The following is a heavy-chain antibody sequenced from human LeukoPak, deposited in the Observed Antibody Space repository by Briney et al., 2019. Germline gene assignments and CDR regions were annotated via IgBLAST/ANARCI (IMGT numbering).Heavy chain of an antibody. CDR2: IYYSGST. CDR3: ARHYEDYYGSGSYQTPFDY. CDR1: GGSISSGAYY. J-gene: IGHJ4*02. V-gene: IGHV4-30-4*08. Sequence: SETLSLTCTVSGGSISSGAYYWSWIRQHPGKGLEWIGYIYYSGSTYYNPALKSRVTISVDTSKNQFSLKLSSVTAADTAVYYCARHYEDYYGSGSYQTPFDYWGQGTLVTVSS. D-gene: IGHD3-10*01.